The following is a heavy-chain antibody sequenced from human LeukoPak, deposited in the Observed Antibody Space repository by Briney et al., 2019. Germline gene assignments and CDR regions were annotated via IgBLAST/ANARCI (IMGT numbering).Heavy chain of an antibody. CDR1: GGSFSGYY. Sequence: SETLSLTCAVYGGSFSGYYWSWIRQPPGKGLEWIGEINHSGSTNYNPSLKSRVTISVDTSKNQFSLKLSSVTAADTAVYYCARGKWLEPFDYWGQGTLVTVSS. CDR2: INHSGST. J-gene: IGHJ4*02. D-gene: IGHD6-19*01. CDR3: ARGKWLEPFDY. V-gene: IGHV4-34*01.